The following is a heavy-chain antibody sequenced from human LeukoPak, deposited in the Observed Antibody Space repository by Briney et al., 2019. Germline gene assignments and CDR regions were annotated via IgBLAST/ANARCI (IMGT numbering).Heavy chain of an antibody. CDR1: GYTFTGYY. Sequence: ASVKVSSKASGYTFTGYYMHWVRQAPGQGLEWMGWINPNSGGTNYAQKFQGRVTMTRDTSISTAYMELSRLRSDDTAVYYCARESRSSSSCDYWGQGTLVTVSS. J-gene: IGHJ4*02. CDR2: INPNSGGT. V-gene: IGHV1-2*02. CDR3: ARESRSSSSCDY. D-gene: IGHD6-6*01.